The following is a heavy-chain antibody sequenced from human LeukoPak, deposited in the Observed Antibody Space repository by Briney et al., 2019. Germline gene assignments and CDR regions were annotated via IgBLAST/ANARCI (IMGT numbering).Heavy chain of an antibody. CDR2: IYYSGNT. J-gene: IGHJ4*02. CDR3: ARLLGATTHDY. V-gene: IGHV4-39*01. CDR1: GASISSSNYY. D-gene: IGHD1-26*01. Sequence: SETLSLTCAVSGASISSSNYYWGWVRQPPGKGLEWIGIIYYSGNTYYNPSLKSRVAISVDTSKNQFSLKLNSVTAADTALYYCARLLGATTHDYWGQGTLVTVSS.